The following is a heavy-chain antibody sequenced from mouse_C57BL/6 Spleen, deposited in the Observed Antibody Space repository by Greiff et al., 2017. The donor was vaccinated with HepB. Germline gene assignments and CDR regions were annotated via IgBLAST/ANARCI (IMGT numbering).Heavy chain of an antibody. CDR3: ASDGYYSAYYAMDY. Sequence: VQLKESGPGLVKPSQSLSLTCSVTGYSITSGYYWNWIRKFPGNKLEWMGYISYDGSNKYNPSLKNPISITRDTSKNQFFLKLNSVTTEDTATYYCASDGYYSAYYAMDYWGQGTSVTVSS. CDR2: ISYDGSN. D-gene: IGHD2-3*01. V-gene: IGHV3-6*01. J-gene: IGHJ4*01. CDR1: GYSITSGYY.